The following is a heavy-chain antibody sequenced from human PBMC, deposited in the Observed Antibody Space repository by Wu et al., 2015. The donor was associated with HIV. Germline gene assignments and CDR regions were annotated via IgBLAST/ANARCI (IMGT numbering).Heavy chain of an antibody. D-gene: IGHD3-22*01. CDR1: GYTFTSYG. CDR3: AREQDYCDSSGPAAFDY. CDR2: ISAYNGNT. V-gene: IGHV1-18*01. Sequence: QVQLVQSGAEVKKPGASVKVSCKASGYTFTSYGISWVRQAPGQGLEWMGWISAYNGNTNYAQKLQGRVTMTTDTSTSTAYMELRSLRSDDTAVYYCAREQDYCDSSGPAAFDYWGQGTLVTVSS. J-gene: IGHJ4*02.